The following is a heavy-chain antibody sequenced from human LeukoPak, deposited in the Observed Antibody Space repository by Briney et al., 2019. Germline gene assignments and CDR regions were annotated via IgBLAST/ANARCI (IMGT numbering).Heavy chain of an antibody. D-gene: IGHD6-25*01. CDR1: GFTFSGHW. J-gene: IGHJ4*02. CDR2: INQGGSDK. V-gene: IGHV3-7*01. CDR3: TRDRSPAEDD. Sequence: GGSLRHSCTASGFTFSGHWMSWVRQAPGKGLEWVANINQGGSDKYYVDSVKGRFTISRDNANNLLYLQMNSLRGEDTAVYYCTRDRSPAEDDWRQGTLVTVSS.